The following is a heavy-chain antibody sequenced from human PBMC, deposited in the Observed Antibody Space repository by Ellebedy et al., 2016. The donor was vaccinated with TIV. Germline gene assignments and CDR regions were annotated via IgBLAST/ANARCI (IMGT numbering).Heavy chain of an antibody. CDR3: ARDLGDEPFDI. CDR1: GGSVSSYSNY. D-gene: IGHD1-26*01. V-gene: IGHV4-61*01. Sequence: MPSETLSLTCTVSGGSVSSYSNYWSWIRQPPGKGLEWIGYIYDTGSTNYNPSLESRVTISVDTSKNQFSLNLSSVNATDTAVYYCARDLGDEPFDIWGQGTMVTVSS. CDR2: IYDTGST. J-gene: IGHJ3*02.